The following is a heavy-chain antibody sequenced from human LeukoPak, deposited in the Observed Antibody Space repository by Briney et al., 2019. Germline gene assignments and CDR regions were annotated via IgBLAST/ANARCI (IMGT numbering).Heavy chain of an antibody. CDR1: GYTFTSYD. V-gene: IGHV1-8*01. CDR2: MNPNSGNT. Sequence: GASVKVSCKASGYTFTSYDINWVRQATGQGLEWMGWMNPNSGNTDYAQKFQGRVTMTRNTSISTAYMELSSLRSEDTAVYYCARGEWLANAFDIWGQGTMVTVSS. D-gene: IGHD6-19*01. J-gene: IGHJ3*02. CDR3: ARGEWLANAFDI.